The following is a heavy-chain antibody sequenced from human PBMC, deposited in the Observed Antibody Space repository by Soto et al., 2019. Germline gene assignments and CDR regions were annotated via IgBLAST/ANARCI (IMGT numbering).Heavy chain of an antibody. D-gene: IGHD1-7*01. CDR2: INHSGST. CDR1: GGSSSGYY. V-gene: IGHV4-34*01. J-gene: IGHJ3*02. CDR3: ARSSPYNWNYFGSNAFDI. Sequence: PSETLSLTCAVYGGSSSGYYWSWIRQPPGKGLEWIGEINHSGSTNYNPSLKSRVTISVDTSKNQFSLKLSSVTAADTAVYYCARSSPYNWNYFGSNAFDIWGQGTMVTVSS.